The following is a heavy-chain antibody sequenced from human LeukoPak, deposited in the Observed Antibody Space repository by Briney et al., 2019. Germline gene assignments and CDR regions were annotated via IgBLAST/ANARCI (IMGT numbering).Heavy chain of an antibody. J-gene: IGHJ6*02. CDR1: GFTFSSYA. Sequence: GGSLRLSCAASGFTFSSYAMSWVRQAPGKGLEWVSSISGSGGSTNYADSVKGRFTISRDNSKNTLYLQVNSLRAEDTAVYYCAKDRIAAVGTPYYYYGMDVWGQGTTVTVSS. D-gene: IGHD6-13*01. V-gene: IGHV3-23*01. CDR3: AKDRIAAVGTPYYYYGMDV. CDR2: ISGSGGST.